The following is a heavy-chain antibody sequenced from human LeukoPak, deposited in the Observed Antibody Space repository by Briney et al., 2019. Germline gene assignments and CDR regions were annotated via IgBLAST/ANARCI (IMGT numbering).Heavy chain of an antibody. V-gene: IGHV4-59*01. J-gene: IGHJ4*02. D-gene: IGHD6-13*01. CDR3: AREGAGRYSSSWSYYFDY. Sequence: SEALSLTCTVSGGSISSYYWSWIRQPPGKGLEWIGYIYYSGSTNYNPSLKSRVTISVDTSKNQFSLKLSSVTAADTAVYYCAREGAGRYSSSWSYYFDYWGQGTLVTVSS. CDR2: IYYSGST. CDR1: GGSISSYY.